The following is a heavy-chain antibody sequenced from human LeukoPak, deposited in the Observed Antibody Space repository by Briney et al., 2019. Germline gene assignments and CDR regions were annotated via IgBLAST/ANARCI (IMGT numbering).Heavy chain of an antibody. CDR1: GFTFSSYA. CDR2: ISYDGSNK. D-gene: IGHD3-22*01. J-gene: IGHJ4*02. Sequence: VRSLRLSCAASGFTFSSYAMHWVRQAPGKGLEWVAVISYDGSNKYYADSVKGRFTISRDNSKNTLYLQMNSLRAEDTAVYYCARDKYYDSSGYYYNGGVIDYWGQGTLVTVFS. CDR3: ARDKYYDSSGYYYNGGVIDY. V-gene: IGHV3-30*04.